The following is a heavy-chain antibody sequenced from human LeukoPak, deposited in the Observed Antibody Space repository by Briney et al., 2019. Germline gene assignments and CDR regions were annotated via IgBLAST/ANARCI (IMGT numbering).Heavy chain of an antibody. CDR2: IYSGGAT. V-gene: IGHV3-53*01. J-gene: IGHJ4*02. CDR1: GFTVSSKY. D-gene: IGHD3-22*01. CDR3: ARERDSSGYILAY. Sequence: PGASLRLSCAASGFTVSSKYMSWVRRAPGKGLEWVSVIYSGGATYYADSVKGRFTVSRDNSKNTVYLQMNSLRAEDTAIYYCARERDSSGYILAYWGQGTLVTVSS.